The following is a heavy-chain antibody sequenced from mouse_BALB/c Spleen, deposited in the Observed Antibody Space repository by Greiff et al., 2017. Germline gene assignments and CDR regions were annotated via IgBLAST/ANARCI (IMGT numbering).Heavy chain of an antibody. CDR1: GFSLSRYS. J-gene: IGHJ3*01. Sequence: VKLMESGPGLVAPSQSLSITCTVSGFSLSRYSVHWVRQPPGKGLEWLGMIWGGGSTDYNSALKSRLSISKDNSKSQVFLKMNSLQTDDTAMYYCARTGTVVPYDAWFAYWGQGTLVTVSA. CDR2: IWGGGST. CDR3: ARTGTVVPYDAWFAY. V-gene: IGHV2-6-4*01. D-gene: IGHD1-1*01.